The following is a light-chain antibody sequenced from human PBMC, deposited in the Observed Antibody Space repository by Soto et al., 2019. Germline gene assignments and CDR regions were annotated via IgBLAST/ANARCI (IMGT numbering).Light chain of an antibody. Sequence: EIVLTQSPATLSLSPGERATLSCRASQSVSSYLAWYQQKPGQAPRLLIYDASNRATGIPARFSGSGSGTDFALTISRVEPEDFAIYFCQQYGSSPGTFGQGTKVEI. J-gene: IGKJ1*01. CDR3: QQYGSSPGT. CDR2: DAS. V-gene: IGKV3-11*01. CDR1: QSVSSY.